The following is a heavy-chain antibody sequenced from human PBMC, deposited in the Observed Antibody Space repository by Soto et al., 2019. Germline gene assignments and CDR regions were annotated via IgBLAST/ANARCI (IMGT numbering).Heavy chain of an antibody. V-gene: IGHV3-23*01. Sequence: PLVPLRVSWAASGVKCRDFDMSCVRQEPGRGLEWVSYISARGNIYYADSVKGRFTISRDNSKNTLHLQMNSLRAEDTAIYYCAKKDPEDYKYFDTSGYLDFWGKGTRVTVSS. J-gene: IGHJ4*02. CDR1: GVKCRDFD. CDR2: ISARGNI. D-gene: IGHD3-22*01. CDR3: AKKDPEDYKYFDTSGYLDF.